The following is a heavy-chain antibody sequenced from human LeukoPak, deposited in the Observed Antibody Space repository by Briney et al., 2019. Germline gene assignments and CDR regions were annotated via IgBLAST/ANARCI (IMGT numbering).Heavy chain of an antibody. J-gene: IGHJ3*01. CDR1: GYSFTKYW. D-gene: IGHD2-15*01. Sequence: GESLKISCKGSGYSFTKYWIGWVRQMPGKGLEWMGIIYPADSDTRYSPSFQGQVTISADKSITTAFLQWDSLKTSDTAMYYCAATGRSCTGGSCYSDDFDVWGQGTMVTVSS. CDR3: AATGRSCTGGSCYSDDFDV. V-gene: IGHV5-51*01. CDR2: IYPADSDT.